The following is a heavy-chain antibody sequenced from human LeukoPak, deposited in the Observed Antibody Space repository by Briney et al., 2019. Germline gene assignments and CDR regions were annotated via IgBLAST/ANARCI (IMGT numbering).Heavy chain of an antibody. J-gene: IGHJ4*02. Sequence: PGGSLRLSCSASGFTFSSYAMHWVRQAPGKGLEYVSAISSNGGSTYYADSVKGRFTISRDNSKNTLYLQMSSLRAEDTAVYYCVKDTGYSSGWYSDYFDYWGQGTLVTVSS. CDR1: GFTFSSYA. CDR2: ISSNGGST. V-gene: IGHV3-64D*06. D-gene: IGHD6-19*01. CDR3: VKDTGYSSGWYSDYFDY.